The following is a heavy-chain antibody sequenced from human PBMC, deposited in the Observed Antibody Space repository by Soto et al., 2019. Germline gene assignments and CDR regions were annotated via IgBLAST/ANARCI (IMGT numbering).Heavy chain of an antibody. CDR3: ARDHRWELRYYYGMDV. CDR1: GFTFSSYA. J-gene: IGHJ6*02. Sequence: PGGSLRLSCAASGFTFSSYAMHWVRQAPGKGLEWVAVISYDGSNKYYADSVKGRFTISRDNSKNTLYLQMNSLRAEDTAVYYCARDHRWELRYYYGMDVWGQGTTVTVSS. D-gene: IGHD1-26*01. V-gene: IGHV3-30-3*01. CDR2: ISYDGSNK.